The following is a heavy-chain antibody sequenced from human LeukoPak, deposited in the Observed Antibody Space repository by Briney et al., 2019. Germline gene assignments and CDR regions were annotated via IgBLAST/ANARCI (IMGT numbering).Heavy chain of an antibody. Sequence: GGSLRLSCAASGFTFRDYYMSWIRQAPGTGLEWISYISSTVSTTYYADSVKGRFTISRDNSKNTLYLQMNSLRAEDTAVYYCARGIPALGYCSSTSCYLGVYNWFDPWGQGTLVTVSS. CDR3: ARGIPALGYCSSTSCYLGVYNWFDP. CDR2: ISSTVSTT. CDR1: GFTFRDYY. J-gene: IGHJ5*02. V-gene: IGHV3-11*04. D-gene: IGHD2-2*01.